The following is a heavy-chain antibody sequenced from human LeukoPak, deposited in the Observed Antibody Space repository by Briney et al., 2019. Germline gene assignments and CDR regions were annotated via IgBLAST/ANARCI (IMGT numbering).Heavy chain of an antibody. J-gene: IGHJ4*02. D-gene: IGHD6-6*01. V-gene: IGHV3-7*01. CDR1: GFTFSSYW. CDR2: IKQDGSEK. Sequence: PGGSLRLSCAASGFTFSSYWMSWVRQAPGKGLEWVANIKQDGSEKYYVDSVKGRFTISRDNAKNTLYLQMNSLRAEDTAVYYCVTEISSSDSAFDYWGQGTLVTVSS. CDR3: VTEISSSDSAFDY.